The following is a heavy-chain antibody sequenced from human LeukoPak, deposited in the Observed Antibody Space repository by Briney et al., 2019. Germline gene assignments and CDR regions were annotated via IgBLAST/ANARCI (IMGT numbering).Heavy chain of an antibody. V-gene: IGHV4-39*01. Sequence: SETLSLTCTVSGGSISSSSYYWGWIRQPPGKGLEWIGSIYYSGSTYYNPSLKSRVTISVDTSKNQFSLKLSSVTAADTAVYYCARRSSGWRTSWGQGTLVTVSS. CDR3: ARRSSGWRTS. D-gene: IGHD3-10*01. CDR2: IYYSGST. J-gene: IGHJ4*02. CDR1: GGSISSSSYY.